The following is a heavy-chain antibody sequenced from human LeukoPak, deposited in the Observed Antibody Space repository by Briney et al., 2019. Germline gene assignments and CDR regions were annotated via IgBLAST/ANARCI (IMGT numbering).Heavy chain of an antibody. J-gene: IGHJ6*02. Sequence: GRSLRLSCAASGFTFSSYGMHWVRQAPGKGLEWVAVIWCDGSNKYYADSVKGRFTISRDNSKNTLYLQMNSLRAEDTAVYYCARDRAPHFSGGSCYFGFYYYYYGMDVWGQGTTVTVSS. CDR2: IWCDGSNK. CDR1: GFTFSSYG. CDR3: ARDRAPHFSGGSCYFGFYYYYYGMDV. V-gene: IGHV3-33*01. D-gene: IGHD2-15*01.